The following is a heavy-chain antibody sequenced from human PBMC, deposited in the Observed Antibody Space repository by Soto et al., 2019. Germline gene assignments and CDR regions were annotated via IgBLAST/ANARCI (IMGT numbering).Heavy chain of an antibody. CDR3: ARIQLDTIMALFY. V-gene: IGHV3-33*01. CDR2: VWSDGNLK. D-gene: IGHD5-18*01. Sequence: QVQMVESGGGVVQPGGSLRLSCAASGFTFDAYGFHWVRQAPGKGLQWVAVVWSDGNLKYYADSVKGRFTISRDSSKSALNLQMNSLRARDRAVYYCARIQLDTIMALFYWGQGILVIVSS. CDR1: GFTFDAYG. J-gene: IGHJ4*02.